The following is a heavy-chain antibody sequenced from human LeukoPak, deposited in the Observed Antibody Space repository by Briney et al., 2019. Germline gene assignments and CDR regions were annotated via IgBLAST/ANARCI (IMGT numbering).Heavy chain of an antibody. CDR2: IYHSGST. J-gene: IGHJ5*02. Sequence: SETLSLTCTVSGYSISSGYYWGWIRQPPGKGLEWIGSIYHSGSTYYNPSLKSRVTISVDTSKNQFSLKLSSVTAADTAVYYCARADDYELAGWFDPWGQGTLVTVSS. CDR3: ARADDYELAGWFDP. D-gene: IGHD4-17*01. CDR1: GYSISSGYY. V-gene: IGHV4-38-2*02.